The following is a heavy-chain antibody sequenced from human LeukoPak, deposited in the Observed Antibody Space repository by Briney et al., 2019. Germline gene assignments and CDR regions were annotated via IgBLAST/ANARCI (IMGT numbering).Heavy chain of an antibody. CDR2: ISSSSSYI. CDR1: GFTFSSYS. D-gene: IGHD1-26*01. Sequence: GGSLRLSCAASGFTFSSYSMNWVRQAPGKGLEWVSSISSSSSYIYYADSVKGRFTISRDNAKNSLYLQMNSLRAEDTAVYYCARDDELLVGAXXYWGXXXLXTVSS. V-gene: IGHV3-21*01. J-gene: IGHJ4*01. CDR3: ARDDELLVGAXXY.